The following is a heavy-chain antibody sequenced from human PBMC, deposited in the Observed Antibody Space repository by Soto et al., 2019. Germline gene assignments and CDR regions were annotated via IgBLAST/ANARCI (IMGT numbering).Heavy chain of an antibody. CDR3: AREPLIRGVRHYFDS. Sequence: ASETLSLTCTVSGESISSGSYYWTWVLHRPGTGLEWMGYIFYSGSTSYNPSLRSRLSMSVDTSKNEFSLKLSSVTAADTAVYYCAREPLIRGVRHYFDSWGRGNQVNVSP. CDR2: IFYSGST. V-gene: IGHV4-31*03. D-gene: IGHD3-10*01. J-gene: IGHJ4*01. CDR1: GESISSGSYY.